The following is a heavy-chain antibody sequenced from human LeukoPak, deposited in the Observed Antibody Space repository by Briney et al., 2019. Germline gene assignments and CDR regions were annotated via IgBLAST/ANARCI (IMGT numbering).Heavy chain of an antibody. V-gene: IGHV3-64*01. D-gene: IGHD3-9*01. Sequence: PGGSLRLSCAASGFTLSGYAMHWVRQAPGNGLGYVSATTSSGGSTYYTNSVKGRFTISRDNSKNTLYLQMGSLRAEDMAVYYCARDPGASILTGPWYYGMDVWGQGTTVTVSS. CDR2: TTSSGGST. CDR3: ARDPGASILTGPWYYGMDV. CDR1: GFTLSGYA. J-gene: IGHJ6*02.